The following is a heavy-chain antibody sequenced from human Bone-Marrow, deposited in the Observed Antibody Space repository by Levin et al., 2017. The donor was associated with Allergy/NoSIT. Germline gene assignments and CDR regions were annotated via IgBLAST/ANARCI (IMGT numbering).Heavy chain of an antibody. CDR2: INPSGGST. CDR1: GYSFNSYY. J-gene: IGHJ3*02. CDR3: AKAAAHGAFDI. D-gene: IGHD6-13*01. V-gene: IGHV1-46*02. Sequence: ASVVSCRASGYSFNSYYIHWVRQAPGQGLEWMGIINPSGGSTDYAQNFQGRVTMTRDASTSTVFMELSSLRPEDTAVYFCAKAAAHGAFDIWGQGTLVTASS.